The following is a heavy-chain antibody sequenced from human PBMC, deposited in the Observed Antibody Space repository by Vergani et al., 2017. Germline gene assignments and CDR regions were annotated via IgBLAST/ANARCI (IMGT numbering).Heavy chain of an antibody. J-gene: IGHJ6*02. CDR1: GFTFNHSA. CDR3: AKAKPRNSGYDYLYYYHARDV. V-gene: IGHV3-23*01. Sequence: EVQLLESGGDLVQPGGSLRLSCAASGFTFNHSAMNWVRQAPGKGLEWVSGISGSGGSTYYAGSVKGRFTISRDSSKNTLYLQMNSLSAGHKAVYYCAKAKPRNSGYDYLYYYHARDVWGQGTTVTVSS. CDR2: ISGSGGST. D-gene: IGHD5-12*01.